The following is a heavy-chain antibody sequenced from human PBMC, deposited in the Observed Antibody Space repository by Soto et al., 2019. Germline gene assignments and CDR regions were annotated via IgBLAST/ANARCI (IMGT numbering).Heavy chain of an antibody. Sequence: ASVKVSCKASGYTFTGYYMRWVRQAPGQGLEWMGWINPNSGGTNYAQKFQGWVTMTRDTSISTAYMELSRLRSDDTAVYYCARGGREFLYYYYYMDVWGKGTTVTVSS. V-gene: IGHV1-2*04. CDR1: GYTFTGYY. J-gene: IGHJ6*03. CDR2: INPNSGGT. D-gene: IGHD3-16*01. CDR3: ARGGREFLYYYYYMDV.